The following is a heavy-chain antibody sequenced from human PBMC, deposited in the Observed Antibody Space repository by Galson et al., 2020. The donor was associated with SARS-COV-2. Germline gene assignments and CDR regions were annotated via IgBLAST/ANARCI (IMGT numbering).Heavy chain of an antibody. CDR1: GFPFSTYS. Sequence: GESLKISCAASGFPFSTYSMNWVRLAPGKGQEWVSSISTSSSYTYYVDSVKGRFSISRDNPRNSLYLQMNSLRAEDTAVYYCARDEGIRGYNYGRLYYGMDVWGQGTTVTVSS. J-gene: IGHJ6*02. CDR3: ARDEGIRGYNYGRLYYGMDV. V-gene: IGHV3-21*01. D-gene: IGHD5-18*01. CDR2: ISTSSSYT.